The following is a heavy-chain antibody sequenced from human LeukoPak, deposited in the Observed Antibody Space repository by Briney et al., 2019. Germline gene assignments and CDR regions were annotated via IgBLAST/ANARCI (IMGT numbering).Heavy chain of an antibody. CDR3: AKTTSSSSPWDY. Sequence: GGPLRLSCAASXXXXXXYXXXXVXXXXXXXXXXVSAISGSGGSTYYADSVKGRFTISRDNSKNTLYLQMNSLRAEDTAVYYCAKTTSSSSPWDYWGQGTLVTVSS. CDR1: XXXXXXYX. CDR2: ISGSGGST. J-gene: IGHJ4*02. V-gene: IGHV3-23*01. D-gene: IGHD6-6*01.